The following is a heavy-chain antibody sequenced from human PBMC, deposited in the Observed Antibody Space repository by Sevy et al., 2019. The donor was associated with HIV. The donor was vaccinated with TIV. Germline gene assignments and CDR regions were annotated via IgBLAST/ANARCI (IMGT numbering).Heavy chain of an antibody. J-gene: IGHJ5*02. Sequence: SETLSLTCTVSGGSISSYYWSWIRQPPGKGLEWIGYIYYSGSTNYNPSLKSRVTISVDTSKNQFSLKLSSVTAADTAVYYCALNPSSDFWGGYYHWGQGTLVTVSS. CDR1: GGSISSYY. CDR3: ALNPSSDFWGGYYH. CDR2: IYYSGST. V-gene: IGHV4-59*01. D-gene: IGHD3-3*01.